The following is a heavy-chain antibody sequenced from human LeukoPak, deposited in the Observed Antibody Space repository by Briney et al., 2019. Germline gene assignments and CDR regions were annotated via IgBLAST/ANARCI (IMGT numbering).Heavy chain of an antibody. V-gene: IGHV3-23*01. CDR2: ISGSGSGGST. CDR3: ARAGNTRFDY. J-gene: IGHJ4*02. CDR1: GFPLSRSA. Sequence: GGSLRLSCAASGFPLSRSAMSWVRQAPGKGLEWVSNISGSGSGGSTYYADSVKGRFTISRDNSKNTLYLQMNSLRAEDTAVYYCARAGNTRFDYWGQGTLVTVSS. D-gene: IGHD2/OR15-2a*01.